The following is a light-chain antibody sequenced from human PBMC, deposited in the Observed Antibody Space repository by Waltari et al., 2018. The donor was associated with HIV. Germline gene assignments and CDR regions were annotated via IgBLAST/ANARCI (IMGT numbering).Light chain of an antibody. CDR1: SSNIGAGYD. J-gene: IGLJ2*01. V-gene: IGLV1-40*01. Sequence: QSVLTLPLSVSGAPGQRVTLPWTGSSSNIGAGYDVHRYPQLPGTAPRVFLYGKRQRPAGVPDRFSGAKTGTSASLAITGLQAEDEADYYCQCHDTSLCGAGVFGGGTKLTVL. CDR2: GKR. CDR3: QCHDTSLCGAGV.